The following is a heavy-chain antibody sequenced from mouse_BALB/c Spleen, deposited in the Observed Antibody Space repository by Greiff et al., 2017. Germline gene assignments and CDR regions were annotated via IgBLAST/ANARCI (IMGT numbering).Heavy chain of an antibody. Sequence: VQLQQSGPELVKPGASVKVSCKASGYSFTDYNMYWVKQSHGKSLEWIGRVNPNNGGTSYNQKFKGKAILTVDKSSSTAYMELRSLTSEDSAVYYCARESTTRGYYAMDYWGQGTSVTVSS. CDR3: ARESTTRGYYAMDY. CDR2: VNPNNGGT. D-gene: IGHD2-14*01. CDR1: GYSFTDYN. J-gene: IGHJ4*01. V-gene: IGHV1-18*01.